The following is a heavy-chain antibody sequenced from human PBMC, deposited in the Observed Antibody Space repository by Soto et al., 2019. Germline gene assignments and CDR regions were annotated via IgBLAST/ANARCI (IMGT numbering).Heavy chain of an antibody. Sequence: QVQLQESGPGLVKPSETLSLTCTVSGGSVSSGSYYWSWIRQPPGKGLEWIGYIYYSGSNNYHPSLKSRVTISVDTSKNQFSLKLSSVTAADTAVYYCARNARRGYSFVYWGQGTLVTVSS. J-gene: IGHJ4*02. V-gene: IGHV4-61*01. CDR1: GGSVSSGSYY. CDR2: IYYSGSN. CDR3: ARNARRGYSFVY. D-gene: IGHD5-18*01.